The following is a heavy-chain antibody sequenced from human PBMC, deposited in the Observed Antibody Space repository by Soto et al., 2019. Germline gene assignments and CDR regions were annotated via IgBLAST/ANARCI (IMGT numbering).Heavy chain of an antibody. J-gene: IGHJ4*02. V-gene: IGHV5-51*01. CDR3: ARSYGGEYYDSRSYYYAY. CDR2: IYPGDFDR. CDR1: GYKFIDYW. D-gene: IGHD3-22*01. Sequence: GESLKISCKGSGYKFIDYWIGWVRQVPGKGLEWMGGIYPGDFDRKYSPSFQGQVTISADKSITTAYLRWSSLKASDTAIYYCARSYGGEYYDSRSYYYAYWGQGTLVTVSS.